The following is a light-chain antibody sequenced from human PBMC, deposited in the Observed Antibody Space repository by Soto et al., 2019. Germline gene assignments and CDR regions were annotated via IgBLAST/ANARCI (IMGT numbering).Light chain of an antibody. Sequence: EIVLTQSPATLSLSPGERATLSCRASQSFSSYLAWYQQKPGQSPRRLIYDAANRATGIPARFSGSGSGTDFTLTISSLEPEDFAVYYCQQRSNWPSLTFGGGTRLEIK. J-gene: IGKJ5*01. CDR2: DAA. V-gene: IGKV3-11*01. CDR1: QSFSSY. CDR3: QQRSNWPSLT.